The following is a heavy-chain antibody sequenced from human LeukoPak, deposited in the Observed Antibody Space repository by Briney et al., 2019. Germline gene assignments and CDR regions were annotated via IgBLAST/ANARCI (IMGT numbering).Heavy chain of an antibody. D-gene: IGHD3-22*01. J-gene: IGHJ4*02. CDR2: ISGSGGST. V-gene: IGHV3-23*01. Sequence: GGSLRLSCAASGFTFSSYAMSWVRQAPGKGLEWVSAISGSGGSTYYADSVKGRFTISRDNSKNTLYLQMNSLRAEDTAVYYCAKGWFEGIVVVKAFDYWGQGTLVTVSA. CDR1: GFTFSSYA. CDR3: AKGWFEGIVVVKAFDY.